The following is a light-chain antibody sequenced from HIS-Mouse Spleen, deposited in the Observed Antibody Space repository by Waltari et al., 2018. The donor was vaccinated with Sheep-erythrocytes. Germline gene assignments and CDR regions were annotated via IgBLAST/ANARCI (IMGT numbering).Light chain of an antibody. CDR1: SSDVGGYNY. CDR2: DVS. J-gene: IGLJ3*02. CDR3: CSYTSSSTWV. V-gene: IGLV2-11*01. Sequence: QSALTQPRSVSGSPGQSVTISCTGTSSDVGGYNYVSWYQQHPGKAPKLMIYDVSQRPSGVPDRFSGSKSGNTASLTISGLQAEDEADYYCCSYTSSSTWVFGGGTKLTVL.